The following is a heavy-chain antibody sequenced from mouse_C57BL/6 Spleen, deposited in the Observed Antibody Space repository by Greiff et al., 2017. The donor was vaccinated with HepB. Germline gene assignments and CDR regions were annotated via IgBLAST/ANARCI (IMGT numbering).Heavy chain of an antibody. Sequence: QVQLKESGAELVKPGASVKISCKASGYAFSSYWMNWVKQRPGKGLEWIGQIYPGDGDTNYNGKFKGKATLTADKSSSTAYMQLSSLTSEDSAVYFCARGQVLPSRYFDVWGTGTTVTVSS. CDR1: GYAFSSYW. V-gene: IGHV1-80*01. CDR3: ARGQVLPSRYFDV. J-gene: IGHJ1*03. D-gene: IGHD2-10*01. CDR2: IYPGDGDT.